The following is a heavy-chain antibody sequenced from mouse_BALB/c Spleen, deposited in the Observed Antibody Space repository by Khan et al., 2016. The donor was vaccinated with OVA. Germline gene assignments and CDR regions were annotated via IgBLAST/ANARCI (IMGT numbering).Heavy chain of an antibody. CDR3: AREWGAWFPY. V-gene: IGHV1-77*01. CDR2: IYPGSNNT. Sequence: QVQLKQSGAELARPGASVKLSCKASGYTFTDYNINWVKQRTGQGLEWIGEIYPGSNNTYYNEKFKGKATLTADKSSSTAYMQLSSLTSEDSAVYFGAREWGAWFPYWGQGTLVPVSA. CDR1: GYTFTDYN. J-gene: IGHJ3*01.